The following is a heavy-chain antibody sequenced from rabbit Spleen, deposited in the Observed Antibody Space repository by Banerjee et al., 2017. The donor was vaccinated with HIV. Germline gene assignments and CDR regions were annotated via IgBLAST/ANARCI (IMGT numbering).Heavy chain of an antibody. J-gene: IGHJ4*01. D-gene: IGHD4-1*01. Sequence: QEQLEESGGGLVKPEGSLTLTCTASGFSLSASDFIYWVRQAPGKGLEWIACVYTGSSGNTYYASWAKGRFAISKTSSTTVTLQMTSLTVADTATYFCARDLADAIGWNFNLWGQGTLVTVS. CDR2: VYTGSSGNT. V-gene: IGHV1S45*01. CDR3: ARDLADAIGWNFNL. CDR1: GFSLSASDF.